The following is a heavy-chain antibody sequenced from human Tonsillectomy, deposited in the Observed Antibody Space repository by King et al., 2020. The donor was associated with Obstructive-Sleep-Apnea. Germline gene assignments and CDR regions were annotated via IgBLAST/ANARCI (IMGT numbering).Heavy chain of an antibody. V-gene: IGHV1-69*01. CDR1: GGTVSSDA. D-gene: IGHD6-19*01. J-gene: IGHJ4*02. Sequence: QLVQSGAEVKKPGSSVKVSCKASGGTVSSDAISWVRQPPGQGLDWMGGIVTIFVTANYAQKFQGEVTINADESTSTAYMELCSLRSEDTAVYYCARELAVAGRGYFDYWGQGTLVTVSS. CDR2: IVTIFVTA. CDR3: ARELAVAGRGYFDY.